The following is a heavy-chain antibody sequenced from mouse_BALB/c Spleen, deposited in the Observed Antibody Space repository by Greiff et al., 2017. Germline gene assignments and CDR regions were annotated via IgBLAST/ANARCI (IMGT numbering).Heavy chain of an antibody. D-gene: IGHD2-4*01. CDR3: AREEDYDY. CDR2: ISSGGSYT. CDR1: GFTFSSYG. Sequence: EVQGVESGGDLVKPGGSLKLSCAASGFTFSSYGMSWVRQTPDKRLEWVATISSGGSYTYYPDSVKGRFTISRDNAKNTLYLQMSSLKSEDTAMYYCAREEDYDYWGQGTTLTVSS. V-gene: IGHV5-6*01. J-gene: IGHJ2*01.